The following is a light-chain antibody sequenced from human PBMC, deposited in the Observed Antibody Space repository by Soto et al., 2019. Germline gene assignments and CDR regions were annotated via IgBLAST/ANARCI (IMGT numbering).Light chain of an antibody. V-gene: IGLV2-14*01. CDR2: DVS. CDR1: SSDVGGYNY. CDR3: SSYTSSSTYV. Sequence: QSALTQPASVSGSPGQSITISCTGTSSDVGGYNYVSWYQQHPGKAPKLMIYDVSNRPSGVSNRFSGSKFGNTASLTIFGLQAEDEADYYCSSYTSSSTYVFGTGTKVTVL. J-gene: IGLJ1*01.